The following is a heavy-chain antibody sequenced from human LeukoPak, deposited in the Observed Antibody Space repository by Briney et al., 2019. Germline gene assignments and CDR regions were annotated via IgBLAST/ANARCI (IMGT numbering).Heavy chain of an antibody. CDR3: ARGSLDDYGDYANFDY. CDR1: GGTFSSYA. CDR2: IIPIFGTA. D-gene: IGHD4-17*01. Sequence: GASVKVSCKASGGTFSSYAISWVRQAPGQGLEWMGGIIPIFGTANYAQKFQGRVTITADESTSTAYMELSSPRSEDTAVYYCARGSLDDYGDYANFDYWGQGTLVTVSS. J-gene: IGHJ4*02. V-gene: IGHV1-69*13.